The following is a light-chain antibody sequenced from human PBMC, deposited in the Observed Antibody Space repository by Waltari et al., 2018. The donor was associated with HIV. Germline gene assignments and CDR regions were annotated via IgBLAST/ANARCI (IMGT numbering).Light chain of an antibody. Sequence: QSVLTQPPSVSDAPGQSVTLSCTGTSSHIRAGHYLIWYQPLPGRAPKLLIHENTNRPSGVPDRFSGSKSGTSAALAITGLQAVDETDYYCQSYDTSLSASVFGTGTKVTVL. CDR2: ENT. J-gene: IGLJ1*01. CDR3: QSYDTSLSASV. V-gene: IGLV1-40*01. CDR1: SSHIRAGHY.